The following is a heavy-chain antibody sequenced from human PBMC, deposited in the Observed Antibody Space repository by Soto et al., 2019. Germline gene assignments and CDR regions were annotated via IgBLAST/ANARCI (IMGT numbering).Heavy chain of an antibody. D-gene: IGHD4-17*01. Sequence: GGSLRLSCAASGFTVSSNYMSWVRQAPGKGLEWVSVIYSGGSTYYADSVKGRFTISRDNSKNTLYFQINSLRAEDTAVYYCARVMHYGDRPDYFDYWGQGTLVTVSS. J-gene: IGHJ4*02. CDR1: GFTVSSNY. CDR2: IYSGGST. CDR3: ARVMHYGDRPDYFDY. V-gene: IGHV3-66*01.